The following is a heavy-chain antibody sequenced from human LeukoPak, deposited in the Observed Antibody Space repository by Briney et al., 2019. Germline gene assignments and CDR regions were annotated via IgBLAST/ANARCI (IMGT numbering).Heavy chain of an antibody. Sequence: GESLKISCKGSGYTFSSYWVGWVRQMPGKGLEWMGIIYPGDSDTRYSPSLQGQVTISVDTSIGTAYLQWSSLKASDTAIYYCARQNDFRLDYWGQGTLVTVSS. V-gene: IGHV5-51*01. CDR1: GYTFSSYW. J-gene: IGHJ4*02. D-gene: IGHD3-3*01. CDR2: IYPGDSDT. CDR3: ARQNDFRLDY.